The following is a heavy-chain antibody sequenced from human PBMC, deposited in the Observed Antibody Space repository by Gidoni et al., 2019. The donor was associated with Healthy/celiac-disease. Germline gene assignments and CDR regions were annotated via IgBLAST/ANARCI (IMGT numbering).Heavy chain of an antibody. J-gene: IGHJ5*02. V-gene: IGHV1-69*09. CDR2: IIPILGIA. Sequence: QVQLVQSGAEVKKPGSSVKVSCKASGGTFRSYAISWVRQAPGQGLEWMGRIIPILGIANYAQKFQGRVTITADKSTSTAYMELSSLRSEDTAVYYCVEENCGGDCYWGNWFDPWGQGTLVTVSS. CDR1: GGTFRSYA. D-gene: IGHD2-21*02. CDR3: VEENCGGDCYWGNWFDP.